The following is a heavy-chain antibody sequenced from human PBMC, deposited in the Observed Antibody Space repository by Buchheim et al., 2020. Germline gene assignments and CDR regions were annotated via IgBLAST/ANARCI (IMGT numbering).Heavy chain of an antibody. CDR2: INTNTGNP. CDR1: GYTFNSYG. Sequence: QVQLVQSGSELKEPGASVKVSCKASGYTFNSYGMNWVRQAPGQGLEWMGWINTNTGNPTYAQGFTGRFVFSFDTSVRTAHLQISSLKAEDTAEYYWARMRRSSSSEIMYFDYWGQGTL. J-gene: IGHJ4*02. V-gene: IGHV7-4-1*02. D-gene: IGHD6-6*01. CDR3: ARMRRSSSSEIMYFDY.